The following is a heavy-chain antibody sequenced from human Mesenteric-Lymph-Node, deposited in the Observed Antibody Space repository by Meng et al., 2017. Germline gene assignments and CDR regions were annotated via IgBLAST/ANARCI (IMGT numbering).Heavy chain of an antibody. CDR1: GYTFTGYY. CDR3: AREEGPSSSWYVDY. J-gene: IGHJ4*02. D-gene: IGHD6-13*01. Sequence: QVQLVQSGAEVRKPGASVKVSCKASGYTFTGYYMHWVRQAPGQGLEWMGRINPNSGGTNYAQKFQGRVTMTRDTSISTAYMELSRLRSDDTAVYYCAREEGPSSSWYVDYWGQGTLVTVSS. V-gene: IGHV1-2*06. CDR2: INPNSGGT.